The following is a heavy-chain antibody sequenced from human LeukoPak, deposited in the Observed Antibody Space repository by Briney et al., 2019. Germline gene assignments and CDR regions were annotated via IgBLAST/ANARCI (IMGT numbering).Heavy chain of an antibody. D-gene: IGHD6-13*01. J-gene: IGHJ6*02. Sequence: AGRSLRLSCAASGFTFDDYAMHWVRQAPGKGLEWVSGISWNSGSIGYADSVKGRFTISRDNAKNSLYLQMNSLRAEDTALYYCAKDITVGSSSYYGMDVWGQGITVTVSS. CDR2: ISWNSGSI. CDR3: AKDITVGSSSYYGMDV. V-gene: IGHV3-9*01. CDR1: GFTFDDYA.